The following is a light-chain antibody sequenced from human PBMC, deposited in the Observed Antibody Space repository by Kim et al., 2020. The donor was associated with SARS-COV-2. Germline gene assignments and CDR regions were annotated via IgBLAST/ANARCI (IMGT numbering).Light chain of an antibody. CDR2: TAS. CDR1: QAIRNN. CDR3: LQQYSYPLT. Sequence: DIQMTQSPSSLSASVGDRVTITCRASQAIRNNLGWYQQKPGKAPKILLYTASTLESGVPSRFSGSGSGTEFTLTISSLQPEDFATYYCLQQYSYPLTFGGGTKVDIK. J-gene: IGKJ4*01. V-gene: IGKV1-17*01.